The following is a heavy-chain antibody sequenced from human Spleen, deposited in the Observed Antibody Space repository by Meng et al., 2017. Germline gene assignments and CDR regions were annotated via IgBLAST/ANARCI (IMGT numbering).Heavy chain of an antibody. D-gene: IGHD2-15*01. CDR1: GFTFSSYE. J-gene: IGHJ4*02. CDR3: ARDGYCGGGSCYLSSLDY. CDR2: ISYDGSNK. V-gene: IGHV3-30*01. Sequence: GESLKISCAASGFTFSSYEMNWVRQAPGKGLEWVAVISYDGSNKYYADSVKGRFTISRDNSKNTLYLQMNSLRAEDTAVYYCARDGYCGGGSCYLSSLDYWGQGTLVTVSS.